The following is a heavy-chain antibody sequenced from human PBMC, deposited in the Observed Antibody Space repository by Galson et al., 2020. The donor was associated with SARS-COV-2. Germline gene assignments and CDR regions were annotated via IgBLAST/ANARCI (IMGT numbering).Heavy chain of an antibody. CDR2: FDPEDGET. V-gene: IGHV1-24*01. CDR3: ASGPPIGRVGGGWFDP. CDR1: GYTLTELS. J-gene: IGHJ5*02. Sequence: ASVKVSCKVSGYTLTELSMHWVRQAPGKGLEWMGGFDPEDGETIYAQTFQGRVTMTEDTSTDTAYMELSSLRSEDTAVYYCASGPPIGRVGGGWFDPWGQGTLVTVSS. D-gene: IGHD2-8*02.